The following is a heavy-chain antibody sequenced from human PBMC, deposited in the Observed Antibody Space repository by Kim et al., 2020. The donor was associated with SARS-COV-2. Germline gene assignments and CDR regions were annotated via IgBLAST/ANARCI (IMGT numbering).Heavy chain of an antibody. D-gene: IGHD3-10*01. J-gene: IGHJ4*02. CDR3: ARALLLPGHPFDY. V-gene: IGHV4-4*02. Sequence: SETLSLTCAVSGDSIRSNHWWSWVRQSPGKGLVWIGEIFHGGATNYNTSLESRVTISVDTSTNQFSLKLRSVTAADSAVYYCARALLLPGHPFDYWGQGIMVTVSS. CDR2: IFHGGAT. CDR1: GDSIRSNHW.